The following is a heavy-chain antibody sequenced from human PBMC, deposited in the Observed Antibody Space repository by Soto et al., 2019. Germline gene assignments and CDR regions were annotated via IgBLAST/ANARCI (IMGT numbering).Heavy chain of an antibody. Sequence: EVQLLESGGGLVQPGGSLRLSCAASGFTFSSYAMSWVRQAPGKGLEWVSAISGSGGSTYYADSVKGRFTISRDNSKNTLYLQMNSLRAEDTAVYYCARGGSGWYTKNWFDPWGQGTLVTVSS. V-gene: IGHV3-23*01. CDR2: ISGSGGST. CDR1: GFTFSSYA. D-gene: IGHD6-19*01. CDR3: ARGGSGWYTKNWFDP. J-gene: IGHJ5*02.